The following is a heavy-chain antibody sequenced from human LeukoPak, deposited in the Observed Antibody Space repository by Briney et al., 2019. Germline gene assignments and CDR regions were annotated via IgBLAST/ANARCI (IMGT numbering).Heavy chain of an antibody. D-gene: IGHD2-15*01. CDR2: FDPEDGET. V-gene: IGHV1-24*01. CDR3: ARGSDRGILYYYYMDV. Sequence: ASVKVSCKVSGYTLTELSMHWVRQARGKGLEWMGGFDPEDGETIYAQKFQGRVTMTEDTSTDTAYMELSSLRSEDTAVYYCARGSDRGILYYYYMDVWGKGTTVTVSS. J-gene: IGHJ6*03. CDR1: GYTLTELS.